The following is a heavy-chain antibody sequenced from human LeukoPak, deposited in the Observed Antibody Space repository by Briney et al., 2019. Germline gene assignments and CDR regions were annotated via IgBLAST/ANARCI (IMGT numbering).Heavy chain of an antibody. J-gene: IGHJ4*02. CDR3: ARVSGDYSMPFDY. D-gene: IGHD2/OR15-2a*01. Sequence: GGSLRLSCGASGFTFRSSWMSWVRQAPGKGLEWVANIKQDGSKKNYVDSLKGRFTISRDNAKNSLFLQMNSLKAEDTAVYYCARVSGDYSMPFDYWGQGTLVTVSS. CDR2: IKQDGSKK. V-gene: IGHV3-7*03. CDR1: GFTFRSSW.